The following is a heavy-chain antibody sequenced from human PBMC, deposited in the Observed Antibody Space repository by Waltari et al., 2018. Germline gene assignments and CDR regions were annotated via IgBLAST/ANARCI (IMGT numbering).Heavy chain of an antibody. D-gene: IGHD2-8*01. CDR2: IYHSGST. V-gene: IGHV4-31*03. Sequence: QVQLQESGPGLVKPSQTLSLTCTVSGGSISSGGYYWSWIRQHPGKGLEWIGYIYHSGSTYYNPSLKSRVTISVDRSKNQFSLKLSSVTAADTAVYYCARTLIEPQAYYFDYWGQGTLVTVSS. J-gene: IGHJ4*02. CDR3: ARTLIEPQAYYFDY. CDR1: GGSISSGGYY.